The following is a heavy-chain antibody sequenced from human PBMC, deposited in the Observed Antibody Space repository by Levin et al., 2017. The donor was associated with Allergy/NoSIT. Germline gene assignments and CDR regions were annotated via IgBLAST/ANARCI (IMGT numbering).Heavy chain of an antibody. CDR2: ISRSSSYI. J-gene: IGHJ4*02. V-gene: IGHV3-21*01. Sequence: PGGSLRLSCAASGFTFSGYSMNWVRQAPGKGLEWVSSISRSSSYIYYADSVKGRFTISRDDAKNSLYLQMNSLRAEDTAVYYCSRADGFCSSARCETKFDYWGQGTLVTVSS. CDR1: GFTFSGYS. CDR3: SRADGFCSSARCETKFDY. D-gene: IGHD2-2*01.